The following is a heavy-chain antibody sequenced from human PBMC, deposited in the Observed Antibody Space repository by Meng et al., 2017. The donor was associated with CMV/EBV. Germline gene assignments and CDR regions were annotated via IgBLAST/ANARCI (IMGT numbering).Heavy chain of an antibody. CDR1: GGSVSSGSYY. D-gene: IGHD6-13*01. Sequence: GSLRLSCSVSGGSVSSGSYYWSWIRQPPGKGLEWIGYIYYSGSTNYNPSLKSPVTISVDTSKIQFSLKLSSVTAADTAVYYCARDSQTPGIAAVVPVDYYYGMDVWGQGTTVTVSS. J-gene: IGHJ6*02. CDR2: IYYSGST. CDR3: ARDSQTPGIAAVVPVDYYYGMDV. V-gene: IGHV4-61*01.